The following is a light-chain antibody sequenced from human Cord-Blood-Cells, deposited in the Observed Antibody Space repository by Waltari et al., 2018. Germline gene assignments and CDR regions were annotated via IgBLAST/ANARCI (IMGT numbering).Light chain of an antibody. CDR3: QVWDSSSDHSYV. CDR2: YDS. J-gene: IGLJ1*01. Sequence: SYVLTQPPSVSVAPGKTARTTCGGNNIGSKSVHWYQQKPGQAPVLVIYYDSDRPSGIPERFSGSNSGNTATLTISRVEAGDEADYYCQVWDSSSDHSYVFGTGTKVTVL. V-gene: IGLV3-21*04. CDR1: NIGSKS.